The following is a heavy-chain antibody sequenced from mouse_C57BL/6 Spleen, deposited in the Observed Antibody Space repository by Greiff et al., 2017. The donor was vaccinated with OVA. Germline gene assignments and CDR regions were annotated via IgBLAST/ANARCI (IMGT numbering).Heavy chain of an antibody. Sequence: EVMLVESGGGLVKPGGSLKLSCAASGFTFSSYAMSWVRQTPEKRLEWVATISDGGSYTYYPDNVKGRFTISRDNAKNNLYLQMSHLKSEDTAMYYCARVYDPFDYWGQGTTLTVSS. CDR3: ARVYDPFDY. CDR2: ISDGGSYT. J-gene: IGHJ2*01. CDR1: GFTFSSYA. D-gene: IGHD2-12*01. V-gene: IGHV5-4*03.